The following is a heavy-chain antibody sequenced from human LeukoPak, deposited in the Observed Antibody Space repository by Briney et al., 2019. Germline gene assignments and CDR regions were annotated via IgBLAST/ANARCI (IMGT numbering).Heavy chain of an antibody. CDR3: AAISYSGTWPVGY. Sequence: GGSLRLSCAASGFTFSSYAMSWVRQAPGEGLEWVSGISAGGDTTYTADSVRGRFTISRDNSNNTLYLQMNILSAEDTAVYYCAAISYSGTWPVGYWGQGILVTVTA. J-gene: IGHJ4*02. CDR2: ISAGGDTT. D-gene: IGHD6-25*01. CDR1: GFTFSSYA. V-gene: IGHV3-23*01.